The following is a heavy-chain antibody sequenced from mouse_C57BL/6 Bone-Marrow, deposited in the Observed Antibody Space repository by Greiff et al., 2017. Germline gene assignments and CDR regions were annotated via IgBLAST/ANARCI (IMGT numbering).Heavy chain of an antibody. CDR1: GYAFTNYL. D-gene: IGHD1-1*01. V-gene: IGHV1-54*01. CDR3: AHITTVVDRFYYYAMDY. J-gene: IGHJ4*01. CDR2: INPGSGGT. Sequence: QVQLQQSGAELVRPGTSVKVSCKASGYAFTNYLIEWVKQSPGQGLEWIGVINPGSGGTNYNEKFKGKATLTADKSSSTAYMQLSSLTSEDSAVYFCAHITTVVDRFYYYAMDYWGQGTSVTVSS.